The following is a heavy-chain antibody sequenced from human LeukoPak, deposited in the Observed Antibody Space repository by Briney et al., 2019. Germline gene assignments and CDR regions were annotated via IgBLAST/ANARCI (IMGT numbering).Heavy chain of an antibody. CDR2: INHSGST. V-gene: IGHV4-34*01. D-gene: IGHD3-10*01. J-gene: IGHJ5*02. Sequence: SETLSLTCAVYGGSFSGYFWNWIRQPPGKGLEWIGEINHSGSTHHNPSLKSRVTISIDTSMNQISLKLSSVTAADTAVYYCARGPDSGSYFAWFGPWGQGTLVTVSS. CDR3: ARGPDSGSYFAWFGP. CDR1: GGSFSGYF.